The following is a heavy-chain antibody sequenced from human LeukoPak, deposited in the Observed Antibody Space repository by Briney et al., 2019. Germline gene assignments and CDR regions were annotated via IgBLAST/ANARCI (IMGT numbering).Heavy chain of an antibody. CDR2: IYPGDSET. J-gene: IGHJ4*02. CDR3: ARQRYSYGQGDN. CDR1: GYSLTNYW. V-gene: IGHV5-51*01. D-gene: IGHD5-18*01. Sequence: PGESLKISCKASGYSLTNYWIGWVRQMPGKGLEWMGIIYPGDSETRYSPSFQRQVSISADKSINTACLQWSSLKASDTAMYYCARQRYSYGQGDNWGQGTLVTVSS.